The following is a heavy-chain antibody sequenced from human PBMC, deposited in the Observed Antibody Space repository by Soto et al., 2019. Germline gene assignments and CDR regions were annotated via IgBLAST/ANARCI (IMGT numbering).Heavy chain of an antibody. V-gene: IGHV4-30-2*01. D-gene: IGHD3-3*01. CDR2: IYHSGST. CDR1: GGTISSGGYS. Sequence: QLQLQESGSGLVKPSQTLSLTCAVSGGTISSGGYSWSRIRQPPGKGLEWIGYIYHSGSTYYNPSLKSRVTISVDRSKNPFSLKLSSVTAADTAVYYCARGYYDFWSGYHNWFDPWGQGTLVTVSS. J-gene: IGHJ5*02. CDR3: ARGYYDFWSGYHNWFDP.